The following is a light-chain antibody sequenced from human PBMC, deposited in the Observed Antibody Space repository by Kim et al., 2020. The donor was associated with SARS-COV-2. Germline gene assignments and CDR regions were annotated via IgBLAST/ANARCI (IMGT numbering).Light chain of an antibody. CDR3: QQYNNWPPFT. J-gene: IGKJ2*01. V-gene: IGKV3-15*01. CDR2: GAS. Sequence: EIVMTQSPATLSVSPGERATLSCRASQSIRSNLAWYQQTPGQAPRLLIYGASTRATGIPARFSGSGSGTEFTLTNSSLQPEDFAVYYCQQYNNWPPFTFGQGTKLEI. CDR1: QSIRSN.